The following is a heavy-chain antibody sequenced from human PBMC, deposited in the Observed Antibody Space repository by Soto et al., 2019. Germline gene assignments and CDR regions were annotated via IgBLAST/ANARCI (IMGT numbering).Heavy chain of an antibody. CDR1: GFTFSSFA. D-gene: IGHD2-2*01. J-gene: IGHJ4*02. Sequence: GGSLRLSCAASGFTFSSFAMTWVRQAPGKGLDWVSGIGGSSGNTYYADSVKGRFTISKDYSKNTLYLQMNSLRAEDTAVYYCVRMGGQLLPHYYFAYWGQGTLVTVSS. V-gene: IGHV3-23*01. CDR3: VRMGGQLLPHYYFAY. CDR2: IGGSSGNT.